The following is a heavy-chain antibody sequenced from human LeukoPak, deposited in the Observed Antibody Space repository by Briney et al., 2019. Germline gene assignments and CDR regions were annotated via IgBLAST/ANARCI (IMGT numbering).Heavy chain of an antibody. CDR3: AINGYSSGWYGGNY. J-gene: IGHJ4*02. V-gene: IGHV4-34*01. D-gene: IGHD6-19*01. CDR2: INHSGST. CDR1: GGSFSGYY. Sequence: SETLSLTCAVYGGSFSGYYWSWIRQPPGKGLEWIGEINHSGSTNYNSSLKSRVTISVDTSKNQFSLKLSSVTAADTAVYYCAINGYSSGWYGGNYWGQGTLVTVSS.